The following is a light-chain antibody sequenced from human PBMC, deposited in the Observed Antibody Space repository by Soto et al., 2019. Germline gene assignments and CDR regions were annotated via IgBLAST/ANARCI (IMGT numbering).Light chain of an antibody. CDR1: QSVNSN. J-gene: IGKJ1*01. CDR3: QHSNNLPRT. CDR2: GAS. Sequence: KSAAQSYSASQSVNSNYLAWYQQKPGQAPRLLIYGASTRATGIPDRFSGSVSGTEFTLSFSGLQSEGFAFYYCQHSNNLPRTFGQGTKVDIK. V-gene: IGKV3-15*01.